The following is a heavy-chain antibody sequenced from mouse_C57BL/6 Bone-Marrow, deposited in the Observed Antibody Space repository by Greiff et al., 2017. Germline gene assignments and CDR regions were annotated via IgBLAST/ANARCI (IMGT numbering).Heavy chain of an antibody. Sequence: QVQLQQPGAELVKPGASVKLSCKASGYTFTSYWMQWVKQRPGQGLEWIGEIDPSDSSTNYNPKFKGKATLTVDTSSSTAYMQLSSLTSEDSAVYYCARVYFEDYYAMDDWGQGTSVTVSS. CDR2: IDPSDSST. CDR3: ARVYFEDYYAMDD. D-gene: IGHD2-4*01. V-gene: IGHV1-50*01. J-gene: IGHJ4*01. CDR1: GYTFTSYW.